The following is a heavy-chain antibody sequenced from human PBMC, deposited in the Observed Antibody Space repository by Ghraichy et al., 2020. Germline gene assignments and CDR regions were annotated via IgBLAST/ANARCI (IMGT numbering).Heavy chain of an antibody. CDR3: AREQEQWLVLQYYYYYGMDV. D-gene: IGHD6-19*01. CDR1: GFTFSSYS. Sequence: GGSLNISCAASGFTFSSYSMNWVRQAPGKGLEWVSSISSSSSYIYYADSVKGRFTISRDNAKNSLYLQMNSLRAEDTAVYYCAREQEQWLVLQYYYYYGMDVWGQGTTVTVSS. J-gene: IGHJ6*02. CDR2: ISSSSSYI. V-gene: IGHV3-21*01.